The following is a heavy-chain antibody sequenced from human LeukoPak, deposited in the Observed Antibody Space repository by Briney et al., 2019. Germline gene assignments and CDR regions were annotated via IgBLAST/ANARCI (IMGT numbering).Heavy chain of an antibody. D-gene: IGHD3-9*01. CDR1: RYTFSSYD. CDR3: ARGYRGYFDWLLPNGPFDY. Sequence: EASMKVSCKASRYTFSSYDINWVREAAGQGLEWMGWMNPNTGRTGFAQKFQGRVTMTRNTSISTAYMELSSLRSEDTAVYYCARGYRGYFDWLLPNGPFDYWGQGTLVTVSS. J-gene: IGHJ4*02. V-gene: IGHV1-8*01. CDR2: MNPNTGRT.